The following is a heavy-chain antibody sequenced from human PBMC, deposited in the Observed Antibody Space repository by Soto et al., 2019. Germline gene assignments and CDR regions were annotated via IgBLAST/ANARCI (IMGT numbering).Heavy chain of an antibody. CDR2: ISSGGGST. V-gene: IGHV3-11*01. CDR3: ARGGGGGNGYGGNWFDP. Sequence: QVQLVESGGGLVKPGGSLRLSCAASGFIFSDYYMNWIRRAPGRGLEWVSYISSGGGSTYYADSVKGRFTISRDNAKNALYLQMNSLRADDPAVYYCARGGGGGNGYGGNWFDPWGQGTLVTVSS. D-gene: IGHD5-18*01. CDR1: GFIFSDYY. J-gene: IGHJ5*02.